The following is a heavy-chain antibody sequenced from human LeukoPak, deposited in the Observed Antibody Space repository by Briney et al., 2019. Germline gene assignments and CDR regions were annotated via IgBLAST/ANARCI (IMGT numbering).Heavy chain of an antibody. J-gene: IGHJ4*02. V-gene: IGHV1-69*13. CDR1: GYTFTAYY. D-gene: IGHD6-19*01. Sequence: ASVKVSCKASGYTFTAYYIHWVRQAPGQGLEWMGGIIPIFGTANYAQKFQGRVTITADESTSTAYMELSSLRSEDTAVYYCARAPLLLYSSGWYANFDYWGQGTLVTVSS. CDR2: IIPIFGTA. CDR3: ARAPLLLYSSGWYANFDY.